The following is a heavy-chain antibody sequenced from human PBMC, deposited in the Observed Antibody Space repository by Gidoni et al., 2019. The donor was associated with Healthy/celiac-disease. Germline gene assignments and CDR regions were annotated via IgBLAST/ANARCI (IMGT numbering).Heavy chain of an antibody. CDR1: GFTFSNAW. Sequence: EVQLVESGGGLVKPGGSLRLSCAASGFTFSNAWMSWVRQAPGKGLEWVGRIKSKTDGGTTDYAAPVKGRFTISRDDSKNTLYLQMNSLKTEDTAVYYCTTDPEGATTLYGMDVWGQGTTVTVSS. CDR3: TTDPEGATTLYGMDV. V-gene: IGHV3-15*01. D-gene: IGHD5-12*01. CDR2: IKSKTDGGTT. J-gene: IGHJ6*02.